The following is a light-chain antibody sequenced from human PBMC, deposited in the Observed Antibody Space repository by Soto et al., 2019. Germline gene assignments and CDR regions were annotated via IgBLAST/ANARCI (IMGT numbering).Light chain of an antibody. CDR2: NAS. Sequence: EIVLTQARVTLSLSRGDRATLSCRASQSVRTTYLAWYQQKPGQAPRLLIYNASNRTTGIPDRFSGSGSGTDFTLTIDRLEPADFAVYFCQQYSSSQGWTFGQGTKVDIK. J-gene: IGKJ1*01. CDR3: QQYSSSQGWT. CDR1: QSVRTTY. V-gene: IGKV3-20*01.